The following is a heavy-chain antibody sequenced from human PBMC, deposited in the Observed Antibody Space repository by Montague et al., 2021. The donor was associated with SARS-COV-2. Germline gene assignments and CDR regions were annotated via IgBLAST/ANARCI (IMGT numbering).Heavy chain of an antibody. J-gene: IGHJ6*02. CDR2: IYYSGST. D-gene: IGHD3-9*01. V-gene: IGHV4-39*01. CDR1: GGSISISSYY. CDR3: ARHDDILTTYYYYYGMDV. Sequence: SETLSLTCTVSGGSISISSYYWGWIRQPPGKGLEWIGSIYYSGSTYYNPSLKGRVTISVDTSKNQFSLKLSSVTAADTAVYYCARHDDILTTYYYYYGMDVWGQGTTVTVSS.